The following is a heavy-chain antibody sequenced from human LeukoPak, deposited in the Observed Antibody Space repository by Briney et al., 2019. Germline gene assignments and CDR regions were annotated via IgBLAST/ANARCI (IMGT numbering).Heavy chain of an antibody. Sequence: ASVKVSCKXSGYTFTGYYMHWVRQAPRQGLEWMGRINPNSGGTNYSQKFQGRVTMTRDTSISTAYMELSRLRSDDAAVYYCARGGAYYDFWSGYYIYVYWGQGTLVTVSS. CDR1: GYTFTGYY. CDR2: INPNSGGT. CDR3: ARGGAYYDFWSGYYIYVY. D-gene: IGHD3-3*01. V-gene: IGHV1-2*06. J-gene: IGHJ4*02.